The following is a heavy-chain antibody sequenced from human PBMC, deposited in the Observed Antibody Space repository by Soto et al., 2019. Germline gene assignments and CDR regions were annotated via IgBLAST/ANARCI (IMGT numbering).Heavy chain of an antibody. CDR3: ARDKITGLFDY. V-gene: IGHV4-34*01. Sequence: QVQLQQWGAGLLKPSETLSLTCAVYGGSFSGYSWTWIRQPPGTGLEWIGEINHSGSTNYNPSLKSRVDISVDTSKNQFSLKLTSVTAADTAVYYGARDKITGLFDYWGQGTLVTVSS. D-gene: IGHD2-8*02. J-gene: IGHJ4*02. CDR2: INHSGST. CDR1: GGSFSGYS.